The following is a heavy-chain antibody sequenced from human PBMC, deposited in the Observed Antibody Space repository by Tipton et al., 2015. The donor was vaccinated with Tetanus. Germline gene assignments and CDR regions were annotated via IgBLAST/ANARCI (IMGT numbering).Heavy chain of an antibody. D-gene: IGHD1-26*01. CDR1: GASISSGGYF. V-gene: IGHV4-31*03. CDR2: INYSGST. CDR3: ARDVGGHYYFDF. Sequence: LRLSCTVSGASISSGGYFWSWIRQHPGKALEWIGYINYSGSTYFNPSLKSRVTISADMSENQFSLRLTSVTAADTAVYYCARDVGGHYYFDFWGQGSLVTVSS. J-gene: IGHJ4*02.